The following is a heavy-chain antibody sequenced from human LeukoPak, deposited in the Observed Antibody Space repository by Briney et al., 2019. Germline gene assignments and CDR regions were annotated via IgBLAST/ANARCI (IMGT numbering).Heavy chain of an antibody. Sequence: SETLSLTCTVSGGSISSSSYYWGWIRQPPGKGLEWIGSIYYSGSTYYNPSLKSRVTMSVDTSKNQFSLKLSSVTAADTAVYYCARHPRKQWLVRPFDYWGQGTLVTVSS. CDR1: GGSISSSSYY. CDR3: ARHPRKQWLVRPFDY. V-gene: IGHV4-39*01. CDR2: IYYSGST. D-gene: IGHD6-19*01. J-gene: IGHJ4*02.